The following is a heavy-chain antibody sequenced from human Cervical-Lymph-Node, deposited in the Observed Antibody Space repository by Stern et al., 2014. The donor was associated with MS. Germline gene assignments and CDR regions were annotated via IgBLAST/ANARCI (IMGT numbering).Heavy chain of an antibody. V-gene: IGHV1-69*01. D-gene: IGHD3-3*01. CDR3: ARELIRFLEWLPQLNYYYYGMDV. CDR1: GGTFSSYA. Sequence: VQLVESGAEVKKPGSSVKVSCKASGGTFSSYAISWVRQAPGQGLEWMGGIIPIFGTANYAQKFQGRVTITADESTSTAYMELSSLRSEDTAVYYCARELIRFLEWLPQLNYYYYGMDVWGQGTTVTVSS. CDR2: IIPIFGTA. J-gene: IGHJ6*02.